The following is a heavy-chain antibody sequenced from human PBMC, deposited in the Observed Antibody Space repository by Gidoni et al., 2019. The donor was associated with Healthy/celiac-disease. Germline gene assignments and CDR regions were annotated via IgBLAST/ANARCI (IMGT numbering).Heavy chain of an antibody. CDR1: GFTFSSYA. Sequence: EVQLLESGGGLVQPGGSLRLSCAASGFTFSSYAMSWVRQAPGKGLEWVSAISGSGGSTYYADSVKGRFTISRDNSKNTLYPQMNSLRAEDTAVYYCAKESYYDSSGYFSYWYFDLWGRGTLVTVSS. CDR3: AKESYYDSSGYFSYWYFDL. J-gene: IGHJ2*01. CDR2: ISGSGGST. D-gene: IGHD3-22*01. V-gene: IGHV3-23*01.